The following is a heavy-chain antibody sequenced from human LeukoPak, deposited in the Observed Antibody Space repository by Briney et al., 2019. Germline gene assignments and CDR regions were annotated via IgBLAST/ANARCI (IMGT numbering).Heavy chain of an antibody. CDR2: IYHSGST. CDR3: ARERQIAVVTGSTFDL. D-gene: IGHD1-14*01. V-gene: IGHV4-4*02. J-gene: IGHJ3*01. Sequence: SGTLSLTCPVSGGSISSINWWGWGRHPPGRGLGGMGKIYHSGSTYSNPSLKSRVSISVDKSKNQFSLKLISVTAADTAVYYCARERQIAVVTGSTFDLWGPGALVIVSA. CDR1: GGSISSINW.